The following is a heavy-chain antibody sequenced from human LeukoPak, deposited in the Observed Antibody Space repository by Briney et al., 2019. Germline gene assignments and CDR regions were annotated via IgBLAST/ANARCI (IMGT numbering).Heavy chain of an antibody. D-gene: IGHD2-21*01. J-gene: IGHJ4*02. CDR3: ARVPDIGYCSHSGGGCYRFEE. CDR2: MNAKSGNT. Sequence: GASVKVSCKASGYTFTSDINWVRQATGQGLEWMGWMNAKSGNTGYAQKFQGRVTMTRDTAMSTAYMELSSLRSEDTALYYCARVPDIGYCSHSGGGCYRFEEWGQGTLVTVSS. CDR1: GYTFTSD. V-gene: IGHV1-8*01.